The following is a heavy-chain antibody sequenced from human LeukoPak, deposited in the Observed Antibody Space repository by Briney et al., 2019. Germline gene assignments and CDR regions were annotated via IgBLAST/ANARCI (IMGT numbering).Heavy chain of an antibody. V-gene: IGHV4-59*12. J-gene: IGHJ4*02. CDR3: ARGYYDILTGYYRPTYYFDY. CDR1: GGSISSYY. CDR2: IYHSGST. D-gene: IGHD3-9*01. Sequence: SETLSLTCTVSGGSISSYYWSWIRQPPGKGLEWIGYIYHSGSTYYNPSLKSRVTISVDRSKNQFSLKLSSVTAADTAVYYCARGYYDILTGYYRPTYYFDYWGQGTLVTVSS.